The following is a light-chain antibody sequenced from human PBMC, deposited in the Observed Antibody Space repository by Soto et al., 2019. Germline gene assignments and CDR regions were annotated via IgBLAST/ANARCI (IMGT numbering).Light chain of an antibody. Sequence: DIQMTQSPSTLSASVGDRVSITCRASQSIGDWLAWYQQKPGKAPKLLIYKASNLQSGVPSRFSGSGSGTDFAFTISSLQPDDFATSYCQRYDSDSPTWTFGRGTKVDIK. J-gene: IGKJ1*01. CDR2: KAS. CDR1: QSIGDW. V-gene: IGKV1-5*03. CDR3: QRYDSDSPTWT.